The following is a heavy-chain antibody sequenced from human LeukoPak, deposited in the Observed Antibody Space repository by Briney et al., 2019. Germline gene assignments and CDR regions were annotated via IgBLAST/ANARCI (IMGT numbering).Heavy chain of an antibody. J-gene: IGHJ4*02. CDR3: ARAVRFLEWFFDY. Sequence: ASVKVSCKASGYTFTTYAMHWVRQAPGQRLEWMGWINAGNGNTKYSQKFQGRVTITRDTSASTAYMELSSLRSEDTAVYYCARAVRFLEWFFDYWGQGTLVTVSS. D-gene: IGHD3-3*01. CDR1: GYTFTTYA. CDR2: INAGNGNT. V-gene: IGHV1-3*01.